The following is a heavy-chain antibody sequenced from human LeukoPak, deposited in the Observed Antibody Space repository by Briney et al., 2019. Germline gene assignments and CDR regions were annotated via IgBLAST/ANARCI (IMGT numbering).Heavy chain of an antibody. CDR1: GGSISSYY. D-gene: IGHD2-2*01. J-gene: IGHJ2*01. CDR3: ASAYCSSTSCYPHYWYFDL. V-gene: IGHV4-59*01. CDR2: IYYSGST. Sequence: SETLSLTCTVSGGSISSYYWSWIRQPPGKGLELIGYIYYSGSTNYNPSLKSRVTISVDTSKNQFSLKLSSVTAADTAVYYCASAYCSSTSCYPHYWYFDLWGRGTLVTVSS.